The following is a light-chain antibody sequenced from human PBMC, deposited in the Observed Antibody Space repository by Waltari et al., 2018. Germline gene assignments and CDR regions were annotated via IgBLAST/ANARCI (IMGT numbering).Light chain of an antibody. J-gene: IGLJ2*01. CDR1: SSNIGSNY. CDR3: AAWDDSLSGVV. Sequence: QSVLTQPPPASGTPGQRVNISCSGRSSNIGSNYVNWYQQLPGTAPKLLIYRNNQRPSGVPDLFSGSKSVTSASLTISGLRSEDEADYYCAAWDDSLSGVVFGGGTKLTVL. CDR2: RNN. V-gene: IGLV1-47*01.